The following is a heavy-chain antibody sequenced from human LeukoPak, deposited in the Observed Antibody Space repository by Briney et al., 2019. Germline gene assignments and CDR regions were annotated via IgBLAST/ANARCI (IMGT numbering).Heavy chain of an antibody. J-gene: IGHJ3*02. CDR1: GYTLTELS. CDR2: FDPEDGET. V-gene: IGHV1-24*01. CDR3: ATVFGPFLRPKYAFDM. Sequence: ASVKVSCKVSGYTLTELSMHCVRQAPGKGLEWVGGFDPEDGETIYAQKFQGRVTMTEDTSTDTAYMELSSLRSEDTAVYYCATVFGPFLRPKYAFDMWGQGTMVTVSS. D-gene: IGHD3-3*02.